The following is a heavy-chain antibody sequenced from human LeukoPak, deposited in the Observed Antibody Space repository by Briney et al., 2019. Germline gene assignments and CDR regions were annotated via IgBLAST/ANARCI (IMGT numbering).Heavy chain of an antibody. J-gene: IGHJ4*02. D-gene: IGHD6-25*01. CDR1: GYTFTDNY. Sequence: ASVKVSCKASGYTFTDNYIHWVRQAPGQGLEWMGWINPNSGGTRYAQKFQGRVTMTSDTSITTAYMELTRLRSDDTAIYYCARDVPPYSSVRAALDYWGQGTLVTVSS. CDR2: INPNSGGT. V-gene: IGHV1-2*02. CDR3: ARDVPPYSSVRAALDY.